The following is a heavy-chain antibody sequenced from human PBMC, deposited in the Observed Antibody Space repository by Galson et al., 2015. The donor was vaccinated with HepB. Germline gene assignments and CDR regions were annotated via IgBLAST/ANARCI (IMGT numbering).Heavy chain of an antibody. Sequence: SLRLSCAASGFTFSSYSMNWVRQAPGKGLEWVSSISSSSSYIYYADSVKGRFTISRDNAKNSLYLQMNSLRAEDTAVYYCARGKGSTAPKDFGYWGQGTLVTVSS. CDR2: ISSSSSYI. V-gene: IGHV3-21*01. D-gene: IGHD5/OR15-5a*01. CDR3: ARGKGSTAPKDFGY. J-gene: IGHJ4*02. CDR1: GFTFSSYS.